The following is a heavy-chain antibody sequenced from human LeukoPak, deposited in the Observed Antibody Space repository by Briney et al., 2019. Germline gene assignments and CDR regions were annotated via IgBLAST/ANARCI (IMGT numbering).Heavy chain of an antibody. V-gene: IGHV3-48*01. D-gene: IGHD2-8*01. CDR3: AKVGRYCTNGVCYRDY. CDR1: GFTFSSYS. CDR2: ISSSSSTI. Sequence: GGSLRLSCAASGFTFSSYSMNWVRQAPGKGLEWVSYISSSSSTIYYADSVKGRFTISRDNAKNSLYLQMNSLRAEDTAVYYCAKVGRYCTNGVCYRDYWGQGTLVTVSS. J-gene: IGHJ4*02.